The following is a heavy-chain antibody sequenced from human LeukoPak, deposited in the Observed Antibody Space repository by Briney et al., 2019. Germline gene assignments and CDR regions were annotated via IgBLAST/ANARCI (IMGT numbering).Heavy chain of an antibody. D-gene: IGHD3-10*01. J-gene: IGHJ4*02. CDR2: IYYSGST. CDR1: GGSISSSSYY. Sequence: SETLSLTCTVSGGSISSSSYYWGWIRQPPGKGLEWIGSIYYSGSTYYNPSLKSRVTISVDTSKNQFSLKLSSVTAADTAVYYCARSDYYGSGSYYKNWGQGTLVTVSS. CDR3: ARSDYYGSGSYYKN. V-gene: IGHV4-39*07.